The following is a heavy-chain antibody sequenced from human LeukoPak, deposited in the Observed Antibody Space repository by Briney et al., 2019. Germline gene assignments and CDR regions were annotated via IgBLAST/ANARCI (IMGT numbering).Heavy chain of an antibody. J-gene: IGHJ3*02. CDR3: ARSEYSYGADAFDI. CDR1: GGSISNYY. CDR2: IYYTGNT. D-gene: IGHD5-18*01. V-gene: IGHV4-59*01. Sequence: SETLSLTCTVSGGSISNYYWNWIRQPPGKGLEWIGYIYYTGNTNYNPSLKSRVTISVDTSKNQFSLKLSSVTAADTAVYYCARSEYSYGADAFDIWGQGTMVTVSS.